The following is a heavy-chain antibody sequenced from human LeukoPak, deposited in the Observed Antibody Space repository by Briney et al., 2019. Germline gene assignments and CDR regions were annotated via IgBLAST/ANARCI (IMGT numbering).Heavy chain of an antibody. V-gene: IGHV3-48*03. Sequence: GGAPRLSFAAPGFTFRSYEMNWVRQAPGKGVEWVSFISNSGDSIYYADSVKGRFTISRDNAKNSLFLQMNSLRAEDTAVYYCARSEARFMLSWGQGTLVTVSS. J-gene: IGHJ4*02. CDR1: GFTFRSYE. D-gene: IGHD3-16*02. CDR3: ARSEARFMLS. CDR2: ISNSGDSI.